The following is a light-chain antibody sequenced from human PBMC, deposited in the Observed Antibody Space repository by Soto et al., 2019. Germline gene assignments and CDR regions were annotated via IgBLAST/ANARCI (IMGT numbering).Light chain of an antibody. V-gene: IGKV3-11*01. CDR3: QQHSHWPPWT. CDR1: QSVSSS. J-gene: IGKJ1*01. Sequence: EIVLIQSPATLSLSPGERATLSCRASQSVSSSLAWYQQNPGQAPRLLIFDASNRATGIPVRFSGSGSGTDFTLTISSLEPEDFAVYYCQQHSHWPPWTFGQGTRVEIQ. CDR2: DAS.